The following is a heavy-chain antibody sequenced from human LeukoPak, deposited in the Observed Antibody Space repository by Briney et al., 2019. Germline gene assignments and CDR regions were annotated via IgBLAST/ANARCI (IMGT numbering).Heavy chain of an antibody. CDR2: IYYSGST. CDR3: ARSNKAAARYYYYYMDV. J-gene: IGHJ6*03. Sequence: SETLSLTCTVSGGSISSYYWSWIRQPPGKGLEWIGYIYYSGSTNYNPSLKSRVTISVDTSKNQFSLKLSSVAAADTAVYYCARSNKAAARYYYYYMDVWGKGTTVTISS. V-gene: IGHV4-59*01. CDR1: GGSISSYY. D-gene: IGHD6-13*01.